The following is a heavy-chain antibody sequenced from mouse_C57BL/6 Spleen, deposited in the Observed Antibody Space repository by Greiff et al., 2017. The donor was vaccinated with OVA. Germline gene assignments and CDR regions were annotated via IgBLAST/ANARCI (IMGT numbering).Heavy chain of an antibody. CDR2: INPNNGGT. J-gene: IGHJ2*01. Sequence: EVQLQQSGPELVKPGASVKISCKASGYTFTDYYMNWVKQSHGKSLEWIGDINPNNGGTSYNQKFKGKATLTVDKSSSTAYMELRSLTSEDSAVYYFASPHYCGSSYVGYWGQGTTLTVSS. CDR3: ASPHYCGSSYVGY. CDR1: GYTFTDYY. D-gene: IGHD1-1*01. V-gene: IGHV1-26*01.